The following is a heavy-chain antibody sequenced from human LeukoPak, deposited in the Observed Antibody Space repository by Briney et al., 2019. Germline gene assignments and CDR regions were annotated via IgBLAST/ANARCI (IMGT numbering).Heavy chain of an antibody. CDR3: ASHPKSGTTPQPVPVRFDP. J-gene: IGHJ5*02. Sequence: GGSLRLSCAASGFTFSTYSMNWVRQAPGKGLEWLSYISRDSSAIYYADSVKGRFTISRDNSKNTLYLQMNSLRAEDTAVYCCASHPKSGTTPQPVPVRFDPWGQGTLVTVSS. CDR2: ISRDSSAI. V-gene: IGHV3-48*01. CDR1: GFTFSTYS. D-gene: IGHD1-1*01.